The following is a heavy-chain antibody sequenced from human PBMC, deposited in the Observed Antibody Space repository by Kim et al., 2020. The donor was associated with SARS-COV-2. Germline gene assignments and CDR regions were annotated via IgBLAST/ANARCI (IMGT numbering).Heavy chain of an antibody. V-gene: IGHV4-39*07. J-gene: IGHJ4*02. D-gene: IGHD1-26*01. CDR3: ARASRGATPFDY. Sequence: SHTPSRQGRVTVSVDTSKNQFSLKLSSVTAADTAVYYCARASRGATPFDYWGQGTLVTVSS.